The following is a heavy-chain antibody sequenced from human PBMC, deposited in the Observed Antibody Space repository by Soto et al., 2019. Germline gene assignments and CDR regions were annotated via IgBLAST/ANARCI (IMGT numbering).Heavy chain of an antibody. CDR1: GFTFSSYG. D-gene: IGHD6-19*01. J-gene: IGHJ6*02. CDR3: AKDGGSGWSFYYYYYGMDV. Sequence: GGSLRLSCAASGFTFSSYGMHWVRQAPGKGLEWVAVIWYDGSNKYYADSVKGRFTISRDNSKNTLYLQMNSLRAEDTAVYYCAKDGGSGWSFYYYYYGMDVWGQGTTVTVSS. CDR2: IWYDGSNK. V-gene: IGHV3-30*02.